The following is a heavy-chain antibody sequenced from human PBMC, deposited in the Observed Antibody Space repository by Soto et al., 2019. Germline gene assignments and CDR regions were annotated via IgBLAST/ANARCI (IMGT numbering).Heavy chain of an antibody. Sequence: PLETLSLTCTVSGDSTDSLYWSWVRQPPGKGLEWIGYVSYSGSTTYNPSLKSRVIVSIDTSKNQFSLKLTSVTAADTAVYYCARQGYYDLLSGYYLFDYWGQGILVTVS. D-gene: IGHD3-3*01. J-gene: IGHJ4*02. V-gene: IGHV4-59*08. CDR2: VSYSGST. CDR1: GDSTDSLY. CDR3: ARQGYYDLLSGYYLFDY.